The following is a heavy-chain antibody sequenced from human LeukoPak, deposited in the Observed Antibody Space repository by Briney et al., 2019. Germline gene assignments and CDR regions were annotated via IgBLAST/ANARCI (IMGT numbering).Heavy chain of an antibody. CDR2: IYYSGST. D-gene: IGHD6-25*01. V-gene: IGHV4-61*01. J-gene: IGHJ4*02. CDR3: ARAEQRLASTDY. CDR1: GGSVSSGSYY. Sequence: SETLSLTCTVSGGSVSSGSYYWSWIRQPPGKGLEWIGYIYYSGSTNYNPSLKSRVTISVDTSKNQFSLKLSSVTAADTAVYHCARAEQRLASTDYWGQGTLVTVSS.